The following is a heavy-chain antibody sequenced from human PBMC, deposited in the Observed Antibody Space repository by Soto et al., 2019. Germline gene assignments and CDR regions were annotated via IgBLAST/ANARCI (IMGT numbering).Heavy chain of an antibody. CDR2: ISSSSSVI. V-gene: IGHV3-21*01. J-gene: IGHJ4*02. Sequence: GGSLRLSCAASGFTFSSYGMNWVRRAPGKGLEWVSSISSSSSVIYYADSVKGRFTISRDNAKNSLNLQMNSLRVEDTAVYYCARGQQWLPYFDSWGQGTLVTVSS. D-gene: IGHD6-19*01. CDR3: ARGQQWLPYFDS. CDR1: GFTFSSYG.